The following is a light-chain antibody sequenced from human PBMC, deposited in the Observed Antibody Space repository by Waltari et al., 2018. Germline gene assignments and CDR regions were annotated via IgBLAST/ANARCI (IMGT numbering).Light chain of an antibody. Sequence: DIQMTQSPYTLSAAVGDSGTFTCRASQSFSNWLAWYQQKPGKAPKLLIYKTSTLDSGVPSRFSGSGSGTEFTLTISSLQPDDFASYYCQQYDSNPLTFGGGTKVEV. CDR1: QSFSNW. V-gene: IGKV1-5*03. CDR3: QQYDSNPLT. CDR2: KTS. J-gene: IGKJ4*01.